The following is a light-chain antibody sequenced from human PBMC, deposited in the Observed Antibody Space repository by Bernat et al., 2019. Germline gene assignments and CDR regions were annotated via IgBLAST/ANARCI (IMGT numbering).Light chain of an antibody. J-gene: IGKJ5*01. V-gene: IGKV3-11*01. CDR2: DAS. CDR3: QQRGSWPSIT. CDR1: QSVGNS. Sequence: EIVLTQSPDTLSLSAGERASLSCRARQSVGNSLAWYQQKPGQAPRLLIFDASTRAAGIPARFSGGGSGTDFTLTISSLEPEDFAVYYCQQRGSWPSITFGRGTRL.